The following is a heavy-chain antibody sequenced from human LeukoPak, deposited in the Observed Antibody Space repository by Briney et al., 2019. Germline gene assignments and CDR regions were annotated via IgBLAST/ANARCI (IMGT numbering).Heavy chain of an antibody. J-gene: IGHJ4*02. D-gene: IGHD5-12*01. CDR3: AKLVATFDY. Sequence: GGSLRLSCPASGFTFSDYTMQWLRQAPGKGLEWVAVIWHDGTYISYGDSVRGRFTISRDNSKNTLYLQMNSLRAEDTAVYYCAKLVATFDYWGQGTLVTVSS. V-gene: IGHV3-33*06. CDR1: GFTFSDYT. CDR2: IWHDGTYI.